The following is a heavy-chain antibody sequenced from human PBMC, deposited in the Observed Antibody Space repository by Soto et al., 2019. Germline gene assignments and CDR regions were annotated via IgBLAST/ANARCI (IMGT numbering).Heavy chain of an antibody. V-gene: IGHV4-39*07. CDR3: SRSDIL. CDR1: GGSISSSNFY. D-gene: IGHD3-9*01. Sequence: SETLSLTCIVSGGSISSSNFYWAWIRQPPGKGLEWIGTIYHSGSPYYNPSLESRVTISVDTSKNQFSLKLSSVTVADTAVYYCSRSDILWGQGTLVAVSS. J-gene: IGHJ4*02. CDR2: IYHSGSP.